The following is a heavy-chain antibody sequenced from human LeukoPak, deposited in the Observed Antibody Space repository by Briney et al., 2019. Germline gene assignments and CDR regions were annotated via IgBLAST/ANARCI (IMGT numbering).Heavy chain of an antibody. J-gene: IGHJ4*02. CDR2: INPNSGGT. CDR3: ARVRAPSFTQGGFDY. V-gene: IGHV1-2*02. D-gene: IGHD3-16*01. Sequence: ASVKVSCKASGYTFTGYYMHWVRQAPGQGLEWMGWINPNSGGTNYAQKFQGRVTMTRDTSISTAYMELSRLRSDDTAVYHCARVRAPSFTQGGFDYWGQGTLVTVSS. CDR1: GYTFTGYY.